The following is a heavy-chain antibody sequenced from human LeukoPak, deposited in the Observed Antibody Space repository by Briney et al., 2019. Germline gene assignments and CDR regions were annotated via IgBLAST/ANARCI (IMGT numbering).Heavy chain of an antibody. D-gene: IGHD4-17*01. CDR2: ISSGSTI. Sequence: GGSLRLSCAASGLTFSSYSMICVRQAPGKGLEWVSHISSGSTIYYGDSVKGRFTISRDNAKNSLYLQMNSLRDEHTAVYYCARLNYGDYGNFDYWGQGTLVTVSS. CDR1: GLTFSSYS. CDR3: ARLNYGDYGNFDY. J-gene: IGHJ4*02. V-gene: IGHV3-48*02.